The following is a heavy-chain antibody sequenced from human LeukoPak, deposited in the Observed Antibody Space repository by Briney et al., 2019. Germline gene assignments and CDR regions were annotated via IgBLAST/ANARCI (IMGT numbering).Heavy chain of an antibody. V-gene: IGHV3-23*01. D-gene: IGHD6-6*01. CDR1: GFTFSSYA. CDR3: AKTGGSSSSEVYYFDY. J-gene: IGHJ4*02. Sequence: GGSLRLSCAASGFTFSSYAMSWVRQAPGKGLEWVSAISGSGGSTYYADSVKGRFTISRDNSKNTLYLQTNSLRAEDTAVYYCAKTGGSSSSEVYYFDYWGQGTLVTVSS. CDR2: ISGSGGST.